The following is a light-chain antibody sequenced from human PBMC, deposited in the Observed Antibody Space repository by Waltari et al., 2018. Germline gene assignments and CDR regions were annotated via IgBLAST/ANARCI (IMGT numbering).Light chain of an antibody. Sequence: QSALTQPAPGSGSPVKPITIPCTGTSSDVGSYTLVSWYQQHPGKAPKLMIYEVTERPSGVSNRFSGSKSDNTASLTISGLQAEDEADYYCCSHAGSSIYVFETGTKVTIL. J-gene: IGLJ1*01. CDR2: EVT. CDR1: SSDVGSYTL. V-gene: IGLV2-23*02. CDR3: CSHAGSSIYV.